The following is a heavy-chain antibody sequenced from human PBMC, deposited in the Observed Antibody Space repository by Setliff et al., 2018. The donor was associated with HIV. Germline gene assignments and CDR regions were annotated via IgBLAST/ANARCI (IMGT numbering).Heavy chain of an antibody. V-gene: IGHV4-59*12. Sequence: SETLSLTCTVSSGSISTYYWTWIRQPPGKGLEYIGDVSYSGATMYTNYNPSLESRVTVSEDTSRHQFSLKLTSVTADDTGIYYCARGPPFAYWGQGLLVTVSS. CDR3: ARGPPFAY. CDR2: VSYSGATMYT. CDR1: SGSISTYY. J-gene: IGHJ4*02.